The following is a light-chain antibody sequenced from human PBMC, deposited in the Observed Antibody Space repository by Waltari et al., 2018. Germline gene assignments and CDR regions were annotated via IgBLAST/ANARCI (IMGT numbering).Light chain of an antibody. CDR2: KAS. J-gene: IGKJ1*01. CDR3: QQFNSFPWT. Sequence: DIQMTQSPSSLSASVGDRVTITCRASQTISTWLAWYQQKPGKAPKLLIYKASTLESGVPSRFSGSGCGTEFTLTISSLQPGDFATYYCQQFNSFPWTFGHGTKVEIK. V-gene: IGKV1-5*03. CDR1: QTISTW.